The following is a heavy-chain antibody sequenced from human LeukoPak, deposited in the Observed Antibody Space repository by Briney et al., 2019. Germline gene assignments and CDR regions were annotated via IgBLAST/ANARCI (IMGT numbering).Heavy chain of an antibody. Sequence: SETLSLTCAVYGGSFSGYYWSWIRQPPGKGLEWIGEINHSGSTNYNPSLKSRVTISVDTSKNQFSLKLSSVTAADTAVYYCASYRSGWPSFDIWGQGTMVTVSS. D-gene: IGHD6-19*01. J-gene: IGHJ3*02. CDR1: GGSFSGYY. CDR2: INHSGST. CDR3: ASYRSGWPSFDI. V-gene: IGHV4-34*01.